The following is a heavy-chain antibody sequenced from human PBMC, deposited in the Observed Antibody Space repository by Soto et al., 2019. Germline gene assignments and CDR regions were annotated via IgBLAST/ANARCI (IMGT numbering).Heavy chain of an antibody. CDR3: TTAYDSSGQDY. CDR2: IKSKTDGGTT. J-gene: IGHJ4*02. V-gene: IGHV3-15*01. D-gene: IGHD3-22*01. CDR1: GFPFSNAW. Sequence: GGSLRLSCAASGFPFSNAWRSWVRPAPGKGLEWVGRIKSKTDGGTTDYAAPVKGRFTISRDDSKNTLYLQMNSLKTEDTAVYYCTTAYDSSGQDYWGQGTLVTVSS.